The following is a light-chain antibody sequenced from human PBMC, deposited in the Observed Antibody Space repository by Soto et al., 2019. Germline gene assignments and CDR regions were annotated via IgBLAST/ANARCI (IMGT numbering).Light chain of an antibody. V-gene: IGLV2-14*01. CDR3: SSYTSSSPLVV. J-gene: IGLJ2*01. CDR2: DVS. Sequence: QSVLTQPASASGSPGQSITISCTGTSSDVGGYNYVSWYQQHPGKAPKLMLYDVSNRPSGVSNSFSGSKSGNTASLTISGLQAEDEADYDCSSYTSSSPLVVFGGGPKLTVL. CDR1: SSDVGGYNY.